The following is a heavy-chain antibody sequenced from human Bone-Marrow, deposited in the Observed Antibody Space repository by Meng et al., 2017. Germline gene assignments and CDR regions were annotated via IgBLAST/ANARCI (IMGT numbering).Heavy chain of an antibody. D-gene: IGHD2-15*01. CDR1: GGSISSSSYY. CDR2: IYYSGST. J-gene: IGHJ4*02. V-gene: IGHV4-39*07. Sequence: SETLSLTCTVSGGSISSSSYYWGWIRQPPGKGLEWIGSIYYSGSTYYNPSLKSRVTISVDTSKNQFSLTQSSVPATDTAVYYCAREMRGVGYSYFFDYWGQGTLVTVSS. CDR3: AREMRGVGYSYFFDY.